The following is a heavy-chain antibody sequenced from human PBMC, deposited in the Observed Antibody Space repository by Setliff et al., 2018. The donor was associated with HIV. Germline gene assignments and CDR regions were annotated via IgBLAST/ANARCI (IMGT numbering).Heavy chain of an antibody. Sequence: ASVKVSCKASGYTFTSYDINWVRQAPGQGLEWMGWISAYNGNTKYAQKVQGRVTMTTDTSTSTAYMELRSLTSDDTAFYYCARARSTSSHFDYWGQGTLVTASS. CDR2: ISAYNGNT. J-gene: IGHJ4*02. CDR3: ARARSTSSHFDY. CDR1: GYTFTSYD. V-gene: IGHV1-18*01. D-gene: IGHD2-2*01.